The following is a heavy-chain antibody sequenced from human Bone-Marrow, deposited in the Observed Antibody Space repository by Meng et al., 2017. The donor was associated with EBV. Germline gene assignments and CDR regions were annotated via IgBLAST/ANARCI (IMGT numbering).Heavy chain of an antibody. D-gene: IGHD1-26*01. CDR1: GFTCRSYA. V-gene: IGHV3-23*04. J-gene: IGHJ5*02. CDR3: AKGELGP. Sequence: GELVELWGGLVRPGGSLSTLLQVSGFTCRSYAMTWVRQFSGKGLEWVSGISGSGGRTYYEDSVKGRFTISRDNSKNTLYLQMNSLRAEDTAVYYCAKGELGPWGQGTLVTVSS. CDR2: ISGSGGRT.